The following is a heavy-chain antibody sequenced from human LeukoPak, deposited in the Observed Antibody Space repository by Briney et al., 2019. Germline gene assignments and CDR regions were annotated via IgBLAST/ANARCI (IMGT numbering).Heavy chain of an antibody. CDR3: ARVYCSGGSCPLSY. V-gene: IGHV3-21*01. J-gene: IGHJ4*02. D-gene: IGHD2-15*01. CDR1: GFTFSSYS. CDR2: ISSSSSYI. Sequence: GGSLRLSCAASGFTFSSYSMNWVRQAPGKGLEWVSSISSSSSYIYYADSVKGRFTISRANAKNSLYLQMNSLRAEDTAVYYCARVYCSGGSCPLSYWGQGTLVTVSS.